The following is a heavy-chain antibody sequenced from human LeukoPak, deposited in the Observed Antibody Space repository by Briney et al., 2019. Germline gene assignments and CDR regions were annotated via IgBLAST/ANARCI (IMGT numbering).Heavy chain of an antibody. Sequence: ASVKVSCKASGYNFVGNYIHWARQAPGLGLEWLGWINPNGGATLFAQRFRDRITLTCDTSLGTAYMELSGLKSYDTAVYYCARGDSVHDSFDFWGQGTVVSVSS. CDR2: INPNGGAT. D-gene: IGHD3-9*01. CDR3: ARGDSVHDSFDF. J-gene: IGHJ3*01. CDR1: GYNFVGNY. V-gene: IGHV1-2*02.